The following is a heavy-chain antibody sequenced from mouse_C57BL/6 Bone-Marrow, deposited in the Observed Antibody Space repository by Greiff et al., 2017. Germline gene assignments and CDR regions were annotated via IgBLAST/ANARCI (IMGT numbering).Heavy chain of an antibody. D-gene: IGHD1-1*01. CDR3: TRRGESTVVAHFDV. V-gene: IGHV1-69*01. Sequence: QVQLQQPGAELVMPGASVKLSCKASGYTFTSYWMHWVKQRPGQGLEWIGEIDPSDSYTNYNQKFKGKSTLTVDKSSSTAYMQLSSLTSEDSAVYYCTRRGESTVVAHFDVWGTGTTVTVSS. CDR1: GYTFTSYW. J-gene: IGHJ1*03. CDR2: IDPSDSYT.